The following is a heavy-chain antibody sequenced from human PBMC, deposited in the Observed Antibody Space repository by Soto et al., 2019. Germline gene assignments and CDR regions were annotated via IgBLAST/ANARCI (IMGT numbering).Heavy chain of an antibody. CDR1: GYSISSGYY. J-gene: IGHJ4*02. Sequence: SETLSLTCAVSGYSISSGYYWGWIRQPPGKGLEWIGTIYHSGSTYYNPSLKSRVTISVDTSKNQFSLKLSSVTAADTAVYYCAIGYYYDSNGYYLSYWGQGTLVTVSS. V-gene: IGHV4-38-2*01. CDR2: IYHSGST. D-gene: IGHD3-22*01. CDR3: AIGYYYDSNGYYLSY.